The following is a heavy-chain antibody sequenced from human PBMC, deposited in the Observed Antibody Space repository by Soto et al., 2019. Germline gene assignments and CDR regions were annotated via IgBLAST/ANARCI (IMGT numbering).Heavy chain of an antibody. D-gene: IGHD3-3*01. J-gene: IGHJ6*04. CDR3: ARISPRVEADLLRAPAPKNHYLYEMDV. V-gene: IGHV3-7*01. CDR2: SNQDATEA. Sequence: ESGGGLAQPGGSPRLSCASFGNFWMSWVRQAPGKGLEWVANSNQDATEAYYVDSVRGRFTISRDKPQNALFLQMNRLRVEDTGFYFWARISPRVEADLLRAPAPKNHYLYEMDVWDKGTTVIVSS. CDR1: SFGNFW.